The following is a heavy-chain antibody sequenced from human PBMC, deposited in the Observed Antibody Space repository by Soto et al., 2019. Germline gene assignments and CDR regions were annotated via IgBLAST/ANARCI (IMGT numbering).Heavy chain of an antibody. J-gene: IGHJ4*02. CDR1: GYTFTSHD. V-gene: IGHV1-8*01. Sequence: QVQLVQSGAEVKKPGASVKVSCKASGYTFTSHDINWMRQATGQGLEWMGWMNPNSGHTNYAQKFQGTVTMTRDTSISTAYMELTNLRSEDTGIYYCASDMSTMWGQGTLVTVSS. CDR2: MNPNSGHT. CDR3: ASDMSTM. D-gene: IGHD2-2*01.